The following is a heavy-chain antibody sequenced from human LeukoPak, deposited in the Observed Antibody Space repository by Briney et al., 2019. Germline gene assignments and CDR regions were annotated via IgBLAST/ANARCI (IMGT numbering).Heavy chain of an antibody. CDR1: GYTFTSYY. V-gene: IGHV1-46*01. D-gene: IGHD3-10*01. CDR2: INPSGGST. J-gene: IGHJ4*02. Sequence: ASVKVSCKASGYTFTSYYMHWVRQAPGQGLEWMGIINPSGGSTSYAQKFQGRGTMTRDTSTSTVYMELSSLRSEDTAAYYCASATRGSGRSYYFDYWGQGTLVTVSS. CDR3: ASATRGSGRSYYFDY.